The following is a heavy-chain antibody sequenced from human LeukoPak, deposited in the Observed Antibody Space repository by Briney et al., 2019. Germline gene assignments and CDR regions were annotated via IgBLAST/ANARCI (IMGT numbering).Heavy chain of an antibody. V-gene: IGHV3-15*01. CDR1: GLTFNNAW. CDR2: IKSKTDSGTT. J-gene: IGHJ4*02. D-gene: IGHD3-16*01. Sequence: GGSLRLSCVASGLTFNNAWMSWVRQAPGKGLEWVGRIKSKTDSGTTDYGAPVKGRFIISRVDSKNTLYLQMNSLKIEDTAVYYCTTGGEVYWGQGTLV. CDR3: TTGGEVY.